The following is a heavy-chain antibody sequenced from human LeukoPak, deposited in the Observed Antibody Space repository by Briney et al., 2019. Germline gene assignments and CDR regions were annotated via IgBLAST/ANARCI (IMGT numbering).Heavy chain of an antibody. Sequence: GGSFRLSCAASGFTFSSYWMHWVRQAPGKGLVWVSRINIDGSSTSYADSVKGRFTISRDNANNTLYLQMNSLRAEDTAIYYCARAPYYFGSWGQGTLVTVSS. V-gene: IGHV3-74*01. CDR1: GFTFSSYW. CDR3: ARAPYYFGS. CDR2: INIDGSST. J-gene: IGHJ4*02.